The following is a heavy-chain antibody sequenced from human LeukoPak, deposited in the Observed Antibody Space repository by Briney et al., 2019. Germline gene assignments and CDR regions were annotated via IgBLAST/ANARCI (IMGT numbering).Heavy chain of an antibody. D-gene: IGHD6-13*01. CDR1: GGSISSGSYY. Sequence: SQTLSLTRTVSGGSISSGSYYWSWIRQPAGKGLEWIGRIYTSGSTNYNPSLKSRVTISVDTSKNQFSLKLSSVTAADTAVYYCARDLIAAAGRTLDYWGQGTLVTVSS. CDR3: ARDLIAAAGRTLDY. J-gene: IGHJ4*02. CDR2: IYTSGST. V-gene: IGHV4-61*02.